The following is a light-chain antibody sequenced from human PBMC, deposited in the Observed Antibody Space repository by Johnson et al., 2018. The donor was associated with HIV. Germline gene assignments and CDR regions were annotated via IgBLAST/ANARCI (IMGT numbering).Light chain of an antibody. CDR2: DNN. Sequence: QSVLTQPPSVSAAPGQKVTISCSGSSSNIGNSYVSWYQQLPGTAPKLLIYDNNKRPSEIPDRFSGSKSGTSATLGITGLQTGDETDYYCGSWDSRLSAFVFGTGTKVTGL. CDR1: SSNIGNSY. J-gene: IGLJ1*01. V-gene: IGLV1-51*01. CDR3: GSWDSRLSAFV.